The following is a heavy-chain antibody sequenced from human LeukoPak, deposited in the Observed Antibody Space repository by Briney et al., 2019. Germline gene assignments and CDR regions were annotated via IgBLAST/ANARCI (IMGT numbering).Heavy chain of an antibody. CDR1: GGSISSSSHY. Sequence: SETLSLTCTVSGGSISSSSHYWGWIRQPPGKGLEWIGYIYYSGSTYYNPSLKSRVTISVDTSKNQFSLKLSSVTAADTAVYYCARTRIVATTADAFDIWGQGTMVTVSS. V-gene: IGHV4-30-4*01. CDR3: ARTRIVATTADAFDI. J-gene: IGHJ3*02. CDR2: IYYSGST. D-gene: IGHD5-12*01.